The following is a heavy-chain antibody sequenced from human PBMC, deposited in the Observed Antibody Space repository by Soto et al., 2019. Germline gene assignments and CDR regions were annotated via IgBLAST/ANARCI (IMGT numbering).Heavy chain of an antibody. CDR2: INSSSSTI. D-gene: IGHD4-17*01. CDR1: GFTFSSYS. J-gene: IGHJ5*02. CDR3: ARDQPLGYRHYTPNWFDP. Sequence: EVQLVESGGGLVQPGGSLRLSCAASGFTFSSYSMNWVRQAPGKGLEWVVYINSSSSTIYYADSLKGRFTISRENAKDSLYVQMSSLRAEDTAVYYCARDQPLGYRHYTPNWFDPWGQGSLVTVSS. V-gene: IGHV3-48*01.